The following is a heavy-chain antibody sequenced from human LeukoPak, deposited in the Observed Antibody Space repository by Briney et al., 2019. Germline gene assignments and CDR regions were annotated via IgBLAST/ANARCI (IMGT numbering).Heavy chain of an antibody. CDR2: IKSKTDGGTT. J-gene: IGHJ6*03. D-gene: IGHD2-2*01. V-gene: IGHV3-15*01. CDR3: TTDRDGVVPAAGLLHYYYYMDV. Sequence: GGSLRLSCAASGFTFSSYAMSWVRQAPGKGLEWVGRIKSKTDGGTTDYAAPVKGRFTISRDDSKNTLYLQMNSLKTEDTAVYYCTTDRDGVVPAAGLLHYYYYMDVWGKGTTVTVSS. CDR1: GFTFSSYA.